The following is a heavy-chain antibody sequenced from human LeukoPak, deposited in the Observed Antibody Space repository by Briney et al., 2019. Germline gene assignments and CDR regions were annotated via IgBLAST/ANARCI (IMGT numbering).Heavy chain of an antibody. CDR2: IIPIFGTA. J-gene: IGHJ5*02. Sequence: ASVKVSCKASGGTFSSYAISWVRQAPGQGLEWMGGIIPIFGTANYARKFQGRVTITTDESTSTAYMELSSLRSEDTAVYYCARGIAAAGTNVDDWFDPWGQGTLVTVSS. V-gene: IGHV1-69*05. CDR1: GGTFSSYA. D-gene: IGHD6-13*01. CDR3: ARGIAAAGTNVDDWFDP.